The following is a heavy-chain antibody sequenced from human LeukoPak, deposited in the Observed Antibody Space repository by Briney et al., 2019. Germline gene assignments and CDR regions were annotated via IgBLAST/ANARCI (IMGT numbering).Heavy chain of an antibody. CDR2: INPKSGGT. D-gene: IGHD6-13*01. CDR1: GYTFTGYY. V-gene: IGHV1-2*02. CDR3: ARDIGQGSRWLYDY. J-gene: IGHJ4*02. Sequence: ASVKLSCKASGYTFTGYYMHWVRQAPGQGLEWMGWINPKSGGTNYAQKFQGRVTMTRDTSITTAYMELSSLRSADTALYSCARDIGQGSRWLYDYWGRGTLVTVSS.